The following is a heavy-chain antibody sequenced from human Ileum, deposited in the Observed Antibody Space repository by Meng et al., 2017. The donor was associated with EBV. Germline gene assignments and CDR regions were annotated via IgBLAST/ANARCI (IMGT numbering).Heavy chain of an antibody. CDR2: VHHTGRS. CDR1: GGSVSTSSW. CDR3: AKSGLGV. V-gene: IGHV4-4*02. Sequence: QGQLRDPGPGLVKPSETLSLPCTVSGGSVSTSSWWGWVRQTPEKGLEWIGQVHHTGRSDFNPSLQSRVTMSVDKSKNQFSLNLNSVTAADTAVYYCAKSGLGVWGQGILVTVSS. D-gene: IGHD2-8*01. J-gene: IGHJ4*02.